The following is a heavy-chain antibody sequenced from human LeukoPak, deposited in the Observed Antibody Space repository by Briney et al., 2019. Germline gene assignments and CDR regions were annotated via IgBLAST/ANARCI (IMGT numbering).Heavy chain of an antibody. J-gene: IGHJ4*02. V-gene: IGHV3-9*01. D-gene: IGHD3-22*01. Sequence: GGSLRLSCAASGFTFDDYAMHWVRQAPGKGLEWVSGISWNSGSIGYADSVKGRFTISRDNAKNSLFLQMNSLRAEDTALYYCAKDMGGYPLGYFGYWGQGTLVTVSS. CDR2: ISWNSGSI. CDR1: GFTFDDYA. CDR3: AKDMGGYPLGYFGY.